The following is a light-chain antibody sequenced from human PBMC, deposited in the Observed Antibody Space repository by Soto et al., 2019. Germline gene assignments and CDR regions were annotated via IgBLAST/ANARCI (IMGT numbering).Light chain of an antibody. Sequence: QSALTQPRSVSGSPGQSVTISCTGTSSDVGGYNYVSWYQHHPGKAPKLMIYDVDKRPSGGPGRFSGSKSGNTASLTISGLQAADEADYYCCSYAGSYPFVFGTGTKVTVL. CDR2: DVD. V-gene: IGLV2-11*01. CDR3: CSYAGSYPFV. CDR1: SSDVGGYNY. J-gene: IGLJ1*01.